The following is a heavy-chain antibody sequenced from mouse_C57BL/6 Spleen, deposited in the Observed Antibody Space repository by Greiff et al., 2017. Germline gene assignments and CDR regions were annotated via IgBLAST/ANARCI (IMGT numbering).Heavy chain of an antibody. V-gene: IGHV1-52*01. Sequence: QVQLQQPGAELVRPGSSVKLSCKASGYTFTSYWMHWVKQRPIQGLEWIGNIDPSDSDTHYNQKFKDKATLTVDKSSSTAYMQLSSLTSEDSAVYYCARETAQCFDYWGQGTTLTDSS. J-gene: IGHJ2*01. CDR3: ARETAQCFDY. CDR1: GYTFTSYW. D-gene: IGHD3-2*02. CDR2: IDPSDSDT.